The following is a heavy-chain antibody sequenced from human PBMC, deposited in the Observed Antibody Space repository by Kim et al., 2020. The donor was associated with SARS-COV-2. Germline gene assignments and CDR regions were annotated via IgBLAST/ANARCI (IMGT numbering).Heavy chain of an antibody. CDR3: PSVPPTSLLSLVLYP. CDR2: ISYTGRT. CDR1: GDSITSYF. J-gene: IGHJ5*02. D-gene: IGHD2-2*01. V-gene: IGHV4-59*01. Sequence: SETLSLTCTVSGDSITSYFWTWIRQPPGKGLEWIGHISYTGRTTSSPSLKSRVTISLDTSKRQFSLMLKSFTTADTALYYCPSVPPTSLLSLVLYPCGRG.